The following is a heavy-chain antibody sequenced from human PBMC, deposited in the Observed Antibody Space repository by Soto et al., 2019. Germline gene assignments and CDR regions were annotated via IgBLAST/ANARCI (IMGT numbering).Heavy chain of an antibody. J-gene: IGHJ4*02. D-gene: IGHD5-12*01. CDR3: ARKGWLREYYYFDY. V-gene: IGHV4-39*01. CDR1: GGSISSSSYY. Sequence: SETLSLTCTVSGGSISSSSYYWGWIRQPPGKGLEWIGSIYYSGSTYYNPSLKSRVTITVDTSKNQFSLKLSSVTAADTAVYYCARKGWLREYYYFDYWGQGTLVTVSS. CDR2: IYYSGST.